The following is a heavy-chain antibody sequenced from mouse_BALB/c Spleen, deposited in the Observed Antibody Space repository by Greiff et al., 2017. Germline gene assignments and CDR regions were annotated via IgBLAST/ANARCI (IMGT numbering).Heavy chain of an antibody. J-gene: IGHJ1*01. CDR1: GYTFTDYV. D-gene: IGHD1-1*01. V-gene: IGHV1-77*01. Sequence: QVQLKQSGPELVKPGASVKMSCKASGYTFTDYVISWVKQRTGQGLEWIGEIYPGSGSTYYNEKFKGKATLTADKSSNTAYMQLSSLTSEDSAVYFCARVYGSSYGWYFDVWGAGTTVTVSS. CDR3: ARVYGSSYGWYFDV. CDR2: IYPGSGST.